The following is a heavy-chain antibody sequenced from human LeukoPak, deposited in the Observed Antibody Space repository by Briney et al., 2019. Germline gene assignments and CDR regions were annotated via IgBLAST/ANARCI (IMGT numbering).Heavy chain of an antibody. Sequence: SETLSLTCAVSGGSISSSNWWGWVRQPPGKGLEWIGEIYHSGSTNYNPSLKSRVTISVDKSKNQFSLKLSSVTAADTAVYYCASRVAGEYFDYWGQGTLVTVSS. V-gene: IGHV4-4*02. J-gene: IGHJ4*02. D-gene: IGHD6-19*01. CDR1: GGSISSSNW. CDR3: ASRVAGEYFDY. CDR2: IYHSGST.